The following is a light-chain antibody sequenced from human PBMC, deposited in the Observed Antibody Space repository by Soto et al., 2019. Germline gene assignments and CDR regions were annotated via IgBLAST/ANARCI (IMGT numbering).Light chain of an antibody. CDR1: RSISSW. CDR2: QAS. CDR3: QQYHNYWT. V-gene: IGKV1-5*03. Sequence: DIQMTQSPSTLSASVGDRVTITCRASRSISSWLAWYQHKPGKAPKVLIYQASGLESGVPSRFSGSGSGTEFSLTISSLQPDDSATYYCQQYHNYWTFGQGTKVEMK. J-gene: IGKJ1*01.